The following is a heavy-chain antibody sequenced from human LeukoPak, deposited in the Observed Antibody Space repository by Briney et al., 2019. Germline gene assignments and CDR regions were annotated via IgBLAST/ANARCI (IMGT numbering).Heavy chain of an antibody. CDR1: GYTFTSCD. CDR3: ARAERGYCSGGSCPRSRYYYYGMDV. D-gene: IGHD2-15*01. Sequence: ASVKVSCKASGYTFTSCDINWVRQATGQGLEWMGWMNPNSGNTGYAQKFQGRVTMTRNTSISTAYMELSSLRSEDTAVYYCARAERGYCSGGSCPRSRYYYYGMDVWGQGTTVTVSS. V-gene: IGHV1-8*01. CDR2: MNPNSGNT. J-gene: IGHJ6*02.